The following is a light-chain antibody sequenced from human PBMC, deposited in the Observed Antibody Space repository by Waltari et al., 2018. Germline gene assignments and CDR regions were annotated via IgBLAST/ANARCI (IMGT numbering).Light chain of an antibody. J-gene: IGLJ1*01. CDR1: SSNIGAGYD. V-gene: IGLV1-40*01. CDR3: QSYDRSMSGYV. CDR2: GNS. Sequence: QSVLTQPPSVSGAPGLRVTISCTGSSSNIGAGYDVHWYQHLPRTAPKLLIYGNSNRPSGVPDRFSGSKSGTSASLAISGLQAEDEADYYCQSYDRSMSGYVFGSGTKVTVL.